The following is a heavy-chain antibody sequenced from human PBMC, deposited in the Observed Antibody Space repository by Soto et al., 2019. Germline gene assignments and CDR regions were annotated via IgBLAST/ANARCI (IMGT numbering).Heavy chain of an antibody. J-gene: IGHJ5*02. CDR2: IYWDGDK. Sequence: QINLIESGPTLVKPTQTLTLTCTFSGFSLSTSGSAVGWVRQPPGSALEWLALIYWDGDKRYNASLGNRLTITKDTSMNQVVLTLTNVDPADTATYYCAHRATMTIFGLIIDKGIWFDPWGQGTRVIVSS. D-gene: IGHD3-3*01. CDR3: AHRATMTIFGLIIDKGIWFDP. V-gene: IGHV2-5*02. CDR1: GFSLSTSGSA.